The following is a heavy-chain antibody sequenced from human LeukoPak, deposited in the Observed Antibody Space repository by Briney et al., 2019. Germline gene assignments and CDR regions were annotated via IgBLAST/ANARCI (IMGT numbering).Heavy chain of an antibody. J-gene: IGHJ4*02. CDR1: GFTVSYNY. D-gene: IGHD1-14*01. V-gene: IGHV3-53*05. Sequence: GGSLRLSCAASGFTVSYNYMSWVRQAPGKGLEWVSVIYSGGSTYYTDSVKGQFTISRDNSKNTLYLQMNSLRTEDTGVYFCVRDAGGYWGQGTLVTVSS. CDR2: IYSGGST. CDR3: VRDAGGY.